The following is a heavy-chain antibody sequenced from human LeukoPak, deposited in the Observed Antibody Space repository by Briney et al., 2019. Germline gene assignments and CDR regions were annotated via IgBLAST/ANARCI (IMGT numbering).Heavy chain of an antibody. CDR2: IKGDGSVQ. CDR3: VGQLLRAV. D-gene: IGHD2-2*01. CDR1: GFPFSGYY. J-gene: IGHJ6*03. Sequence: GGSLRLSCTASGFPFSGYYFSWVRQAPGTGLEWLANIKGDGSVQDYVDSVKGRFAISRDNAKNSLYLQMNNLRVDDTAVYYCVGQLLRAVWGKGTTVTVSS. V-gene: IGHV3-7*01.